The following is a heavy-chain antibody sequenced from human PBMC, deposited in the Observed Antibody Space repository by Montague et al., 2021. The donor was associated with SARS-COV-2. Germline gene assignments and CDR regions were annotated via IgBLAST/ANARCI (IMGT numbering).Heavy chain of an antibody. CDR2: IKSKADGGTT. J-gene: IGHJ4*02. V-gene: IGHV3-15*05. CDR1: GFTFSNAW. CDR3: SRGGGMIRGVVDF. Sequence: SLRLSCAASGFTFSNAWMSWVRQAPGKGLEWVGRIKSKADGGTTAYAAPVKGRFIISRDNAKNTLYLQMNSLRVEDPAFYPCSRGGGMIRGVVDFWGQGILVTV. D-gene: IGHD3-10*01.